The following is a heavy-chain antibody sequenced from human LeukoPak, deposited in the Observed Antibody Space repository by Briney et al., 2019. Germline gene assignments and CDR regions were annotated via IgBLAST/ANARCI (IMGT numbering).Heavy chain of an antibody. CDR3: ARDRGWGGRSSVAFDI. D-gene: IGHD3-16*01. CDR2: ISGSGGST. Sequence: PGGSLRLSCAASGFTFSSYAMSWVRQAPGKGLEWVSAISGSGGSTYYADSVKGRFTISRDNSKNSLYLQMNSLRDEDTAVYYCARDRGWGGRSSVAFDIWGQGTMVTVSS. V-gene: IGHV3-23*01. J-gene: IGHJ3*02. CDR1: GFTFSSYA.